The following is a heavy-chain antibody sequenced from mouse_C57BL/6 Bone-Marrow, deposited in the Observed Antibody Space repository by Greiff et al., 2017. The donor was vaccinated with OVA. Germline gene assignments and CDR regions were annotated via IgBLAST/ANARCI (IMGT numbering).Heavy chain of an antibody. V-gene: IGHV1-81*01. CDR2: IYPRSGNT. J-gene: IGHJ2*01. CDR3: ARDYGRYYYFDY. D-gene: IGHD1-1*01. Sequence: VQLQQSGAELARPGASVKLSCKASGYTFTSYGISWVKQSTGQGLEWIGEIYPRSGNTYYNEKFKGKATLTADKSSSTAYMELRSLTSEDSAVYYCARDYGRYYYFDYWGQGTTLTVSS. CDR1: GYTFTSYG.